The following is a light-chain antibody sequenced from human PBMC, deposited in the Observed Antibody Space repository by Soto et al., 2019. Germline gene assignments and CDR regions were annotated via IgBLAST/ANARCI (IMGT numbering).Light chain of an antibody. CDR1: QSIVTY. Sequence: DVKMNEFTASLSASVGDRVTIACRAKQSIVTYLNWYLQKPGKAPKLLLYAASNLQSGVPPRFSGSGSGTDFTLTTRSMQPQDFATYYCQHHYRTTPRTFGPGAKVDIK. J-gene: IGKJ1*01. CDR2: AAS. CDR3: QHHYRTTPRT. V-gene: IGKV1-39*01.